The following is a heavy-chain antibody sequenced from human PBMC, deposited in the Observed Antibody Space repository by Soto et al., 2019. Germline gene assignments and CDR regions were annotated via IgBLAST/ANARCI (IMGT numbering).Heavy chain of an antibody. CDR1: GFTVSNAW. V-gene: IGHV3-15*01. CDR2: IKSKTDGGTT. CDR3: TTDGGRGYSYGPDAFDI. D-gene: IGHD5-18*01. J-gene: IGHJ3*02. Sequence: GGSLRLSCAASGFTVSNAWMSWVRQAPGKGLEWVGRIKSKTDGGTTDYAAPVKGRFTISRDDSKNTLYLQMNSLKTEDTAVYYCTTDGGRGYSYGPDAFDIWGQGTMVTVSS.